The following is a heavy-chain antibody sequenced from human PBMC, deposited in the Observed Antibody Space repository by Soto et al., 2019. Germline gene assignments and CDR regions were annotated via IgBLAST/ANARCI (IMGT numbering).Heavy chain of an antibody. V-gene: IGHV1-18*01. D-gene: IGHD4-17*01. Sequence: QVQLVQSGAEVKQPGASVKVSCKASGYTFTSYGISWVRQAPGQGLEWMGWISAYNGNTNYAQKLQGRVTMTTDTSTSTAYMELRSLRSDDTAVYYCAGARVGMMTTVTPPDYWGQGTLVTVSS. CDR1: GYTFTSYG. CDR3: AGARVGMMTTVTPPDY. J-gene: IGHJ4*02. CDR2: ISAYNGNT.